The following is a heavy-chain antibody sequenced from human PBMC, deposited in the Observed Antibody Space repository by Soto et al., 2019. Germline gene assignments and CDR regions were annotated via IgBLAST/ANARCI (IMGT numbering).Heavy chain of an antibody. CDR2: ISSSGSTI. D-gene: IGHD3-10*01. V-gene: IGHV3-48*03. CDR3: ARDLETSGYYGMDV. Sequence: GGSLRLSCAASGFTFSSYEMNWVRQAPGKGLEWVSYISSSGSTIYYADSVKGRFTISRDNAKNSLYLQMNSLRAEDTAVYYCARDLETSGYYGMDVWGQGTTVTVSS. J-gene: IGHJ6*02. CDR1: GFTFSSYE.